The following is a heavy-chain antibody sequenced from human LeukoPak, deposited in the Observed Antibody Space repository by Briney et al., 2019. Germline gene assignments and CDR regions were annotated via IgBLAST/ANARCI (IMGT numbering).Heavy chain of an antibody. V-gene: IGHV4-61*02. D-gene: IGHD6-19*01. CDR1: GGSISSGSYY. CDR3: ARHTIGGRHPGIAVAALYYFDY. J-gene: IGHJ4*02. Sequence: SETLSLTCTVSGGSISSGSYYWSWIRQPAGKGLEWIGRIYTSGSTNYNPSLKSRVTISVDTSKNQFSLKLSSVTAADTAVYYCARHTIGGRHPGIAVAALYYFDYWGQGTLVTVSS. CDR2: IYTSGST.